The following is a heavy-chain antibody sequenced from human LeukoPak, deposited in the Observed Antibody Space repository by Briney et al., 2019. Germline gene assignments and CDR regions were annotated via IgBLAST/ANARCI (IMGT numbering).Heavy chain of an antibody. CDR2: ISAYNGNT. V-gene: IGHV1-18*01. D-gene: IGHD3-3*01. J-gene: IGHJ5*02. CDR1: GYTFTSYG. Sequence: GASVKVSCKASGYTFTSYGISWVRQAPGQGLEWMGWISAYNGNTNYAQELQGRVTMTTDTSTSTAYMELRSLRSDDTAVYYCARAPARDEFGVVTPWGQGTLVTVSS. CDR3: ARAPARDEFGVVTP.